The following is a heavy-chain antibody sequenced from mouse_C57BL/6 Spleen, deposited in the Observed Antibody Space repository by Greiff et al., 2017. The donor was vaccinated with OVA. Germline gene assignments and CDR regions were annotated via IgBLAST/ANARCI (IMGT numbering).Heavy chain of an antibody. CDR1: GYTFTSYW. D-gene: IGHD1-1*01. Sequence: QVQLQQPGAELVKPGASVKMSCKASGYTFTSYWITWVKQRPGQGLEWIGDIYPGSGSTNYNEKFKSKATLTVDTSSSTAYMQLSSLTSEDSAVYYCARGSTVVAPDAMDYWGQGTSVTVSS. CDR3: ARGSTVVAPDAMDY. J-gene: IGHJ4*01. V-gene: IGHV1-55*01. CDR2: IYPGSGST.